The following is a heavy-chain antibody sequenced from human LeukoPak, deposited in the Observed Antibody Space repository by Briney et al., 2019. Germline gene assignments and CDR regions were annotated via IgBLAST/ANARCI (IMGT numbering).Heavy chain of an antibody. V-gene: IGHV4-59*12. Sequence: SETLSHTCTVSNVSISSYYWSWIRQPPGKGLEWIGYIYYTGSTKYNPSLKSRVTISVDTSKNQFSLKLSSVTAADTAVYYCARDPPRAWSGYYLAAFDYWGQGTLVTVSS. D-gene: IGHD3-3*01. CDR3: ARDPPRAWSGYYLAAFDY. CDR1: NVSISSYY. J-gene: IGHJ4*02. CDR2: IYYTGST.